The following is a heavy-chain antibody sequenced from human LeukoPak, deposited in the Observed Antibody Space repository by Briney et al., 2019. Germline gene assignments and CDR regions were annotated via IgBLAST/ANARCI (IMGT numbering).Heavy chain of an antibody. Sequence: GGSLRLSCAPSGFTFSRYWMSWVRRAPGKGLEWVANINEDGSEEYYVDSVRGRFTIARDNAKNSLYLQMNSLRAEDTAVYYCARAGDGTAARDYWGQGTLVTVSS. CDR1: GFTFSRYW. CDR3: ARAGDGTAARDY. J-gene: IGHJ4*02. CDR2: INEDGSEE. D-gene: IGHD2-15*01. V-gene: IGHV3-7*01.